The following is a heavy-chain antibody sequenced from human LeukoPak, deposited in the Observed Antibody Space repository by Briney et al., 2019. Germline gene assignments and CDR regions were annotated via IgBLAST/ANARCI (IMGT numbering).Heavy chain of an antibody. CDR1: GGTFSSYA. D-gene: IGHD3-3*01. V-gene: IGHV1-69*01. J-gene: IGHJ3*02. CDR3: ARDLSPRITIFGVGHDAFDI. CDR2: IIPIFGTA. Sequence: SVKVSCKASGGTFSSYAISWVRQAPGQGLEWMGGIIPIFGTANYAQKFQGRVTITADESTSTAYMELSSLRSEDTAVYYCARDLSPRITIFGVGHDAFDIWGQGTMVTVSS.